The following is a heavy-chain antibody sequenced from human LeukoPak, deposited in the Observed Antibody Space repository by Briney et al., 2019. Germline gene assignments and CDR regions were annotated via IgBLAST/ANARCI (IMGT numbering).Heavy chain of an antibody. J-gene: IGHJ5*02. V-gene: IGHV4-59*12. CDR1: GGSISSYY. D-gene: IGHD3-3*01. CDR2: IYYSGST. Sequence: SETLSLTCTVSGGSISSYYWSWIRQPPGKGLEWTGYIYYSGSTNYNPSLKSRVTISVDTSKNQFSLKLSSVTAADTAVYYCARADFWSGSTFDPWGQGTLVTVSS. CDR3: ARADFWSGSTFDP.